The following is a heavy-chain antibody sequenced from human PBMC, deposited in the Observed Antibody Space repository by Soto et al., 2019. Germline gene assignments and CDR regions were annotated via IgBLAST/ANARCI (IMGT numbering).Heavy chain of an antibody. J-gene: IGHJ5*02. CDR3: VRGGSNYAS. CDR2: IKPDESEK. Sequence: GGSLRLSCTASGFTFSDSWMTWVRQAPGKGLEWVARIKPDESEKKYADSVKGRFSISRDNAKNSMYLQMDSLRGEDTAVYYCVRGGSNYASWGQGTLVTSPQ. CDR1: GFTFSDSW. D-gene: IGHD4-4*01. V-gene: IGHV3-7*01.